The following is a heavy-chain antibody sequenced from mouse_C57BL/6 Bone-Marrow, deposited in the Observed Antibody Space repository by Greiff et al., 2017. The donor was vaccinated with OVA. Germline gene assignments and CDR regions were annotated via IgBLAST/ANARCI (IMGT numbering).Heavy chain of an antibody. CDR2: ISGGGGNT. CDR3: ARQKAMDY. J-gene: IGHJ4*01. Sequence: EVKLMESGGGLVKPGGSLKLSCAASGFTFSSYTMSWVRQTPEKRLEWVATISGGGGNTYYPDSVKGRFTISRDNAKNTLYLQMSSLRSEDTALYYCARQKAMDYWGQGTSVTVSS. CDR1: GFTFSSYT. V-gene: IGHV5-9*01.